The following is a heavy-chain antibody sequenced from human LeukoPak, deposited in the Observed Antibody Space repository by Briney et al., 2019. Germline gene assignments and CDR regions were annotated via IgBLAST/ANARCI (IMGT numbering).Heavy chain of an antibody. V-gene: IGHV3-74*01. CDR3: VRDFGAVGATNAFDI. J-gene: IGHJ3*02. Sequence: PGGSLRLSCAASGFTLDVYWIHWVRQAPGKGLVWVSHINNDGSSTSYADSVKGRFIISRDNAKKTVYLQMNSLRGEDTALYYCVRDFGAVGATNAFDIWGQGAMVTVSS. CDR1: GFTLDVYW. D-gene: IGHD1-26*01. CDR2: INNDGSST.